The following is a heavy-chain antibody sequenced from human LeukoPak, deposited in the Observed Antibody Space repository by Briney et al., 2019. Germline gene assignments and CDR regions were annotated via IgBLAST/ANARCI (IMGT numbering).Heavy chain of an antibody. J-gene: IGHJ6*02. Sequence: ASVKVSCKASGYTFTSYYMHWVRQAPGQGLEWMGIINPSGGSTSYAQKFQGRVTMTRDTSTSTVYMELSSLRSEDTAVYYCARGDTAMVRYYYYGMDVWGQGTTVTVSS. D-gene: IGHD5-18*01. CDR3: ARGDTAMVRYYYYGMDV. V-gene: IGHV1-46*01. CDR1: GYTFTSYY. CDR2: INPSGGST.